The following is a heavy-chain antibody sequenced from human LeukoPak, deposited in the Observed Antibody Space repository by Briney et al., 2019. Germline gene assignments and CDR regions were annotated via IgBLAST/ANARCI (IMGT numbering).Heavy chain of an antibody. V-gene: IGHV4-59*11. Sequence: SETLSLTCTVSGGSISSHYWSWIRQPPGKGLEWIGYIYYSGSTNYNPSLKSRVTISVDTSKNQFSLKLSSVTAADTAVYYCARDSKSLYCSSTSCCESFYYMDVWGKGTTVTVTS. CDR1: GGSISSHY. D-gene: IGHD2-2*01. CDR2: IYYSGST. CDR3: ARDSKSLYCSSTSCCESFYYMDV. J-gene: IGHJ6*03.